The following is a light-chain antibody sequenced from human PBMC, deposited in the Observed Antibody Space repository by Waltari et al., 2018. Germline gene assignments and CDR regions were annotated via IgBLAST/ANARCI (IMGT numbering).Light chain of an antibody. CDR2: DGS. V-gene: IGLV2-14*03. Sequence: QSPLTHPDSVSAYPGESITITCTATSSHAGDFHPVAWYQQHPAKAPKFMIYDGSNRPSGVSHRFSGSKSGNTASLTISGLQAEDEAVYYCSSFTTSSTLLFGGGTKLTVL. CDR3: SSFTTSSTLL. CDR1: SSHAGDFHP. J-gene: IGLJ3*02.